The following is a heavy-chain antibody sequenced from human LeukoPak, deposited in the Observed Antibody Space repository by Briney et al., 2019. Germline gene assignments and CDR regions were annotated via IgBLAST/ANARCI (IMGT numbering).Heavy chain of an antibody. J-gene: IGHJ4*02. D-gene: IGHD3-22*01. CDR1: GYTFTSYD. Sequence: ASVKVSCKASGYTFTSYDINWVRQATGQGPEWMGWMNPNSGNTGYAQKFQGRVTMTRDTSTTTAYLELSGLTSEDTAVYYCARAVDLFDSSASRYWGQGTLVTVSS. V-gene: IGHV1-8*01. CDR3: ARAVDLFDSSASRY. CDR2: MNPNSGNT.